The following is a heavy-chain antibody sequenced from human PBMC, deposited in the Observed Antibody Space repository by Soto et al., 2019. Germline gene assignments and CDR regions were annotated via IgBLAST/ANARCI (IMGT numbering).Heavy chain of an antibody. CDR1: GFTFRTYG. D-gene: IGHD6-19*01. J-gene: IGHJ4*02. V-gene: IGHV3-30*18. CDR2: ISDDGSQK. CDR3: AKEAPGGWHFFDT. Sequence: VGSLRLSCAASGFTFRTYGMHWVRQAPGKGLEWVAFISDDGSQKYYGDSVKGRFTISRDNSKNTLSLRMISLRTEDTSVYYCAKEAPGGWHFFDTWGQGTLVTVPQ.